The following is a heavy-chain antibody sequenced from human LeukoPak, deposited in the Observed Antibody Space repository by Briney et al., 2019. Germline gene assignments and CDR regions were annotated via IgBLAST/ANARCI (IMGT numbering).Heavy chain of an antibody. CDR3: AKRPRRDDILTGSLDY. J-gene: IGHJ4*02. D-gene: IGHD3-9*01. V-gene: IGHV3-23*01. Sequence: GGSLRLSCAASGFTFSSYAMSWVRQAPGKGLEWVSAISGSGGSTYYADSVKGRFTISRDNSKNTLYLQMNSLRAEDTAVYYCAKRPRRDDILTGSLDYWGQGTLVTVSS. CDR1: GFTFSSYA. CDR2: ISGSGGST.